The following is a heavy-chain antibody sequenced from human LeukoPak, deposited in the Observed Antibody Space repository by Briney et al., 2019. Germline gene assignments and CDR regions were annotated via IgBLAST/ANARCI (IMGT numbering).Heavy chain of an antibody. V-gene: IGHV4-4*07. Sequence: PSETLSLTCTVSGGSISSYYWSWIRQPAGKGLEWIGRIYTSGSTNYNPSLKSRVTMSVDTSKNQFSLKLSPVTAADTAVYYCASSSSSWYPYYFDYWGQGTLVTVSS. J-gene: IGHJ4*02. D-gene: IGHD6-13*01. CDR1: GGSISSYY. CDR3: ASSSSSWYPYYFDY. CDR2: IYTSGST.